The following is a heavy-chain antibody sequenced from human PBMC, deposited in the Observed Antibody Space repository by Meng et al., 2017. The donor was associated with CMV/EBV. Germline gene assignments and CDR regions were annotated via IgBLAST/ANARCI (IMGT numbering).Heavy chain of an antibody. Sequence: ASVKVSCKASGYTFTGYYMHWVRQAPGQGLEWVGWINPNSGGTNYAQKFQGRVTMTRDTSISTAYMELSRLRSDDTAVYYCARDIKGSSTSCPAHWGQGTLVTVSS. J-gene: IGHJ4*02. D-gene: IGHD2-2*01. CDR1: GYTFTGYY. CDR2: INPNSGGT. V-gene: IGHV1-2*02. CDR3: ARDIKGSSTSCPAH.